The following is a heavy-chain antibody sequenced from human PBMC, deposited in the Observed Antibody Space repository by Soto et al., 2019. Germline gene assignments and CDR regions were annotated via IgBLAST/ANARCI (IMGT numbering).Heavy chain of an antibody. CDR3: AKDISQGLPFSCYSAMDV. V-gene: IGHV3-9*01. CDR1: GFTFEKSA. D-gene: IGHD2-15*01. J-gene: IGHJ6*02. CDR2: ISWNSASI. Sequence: EVQLVESGGGLVQPGRSLRLSCAASGFTFEKSAMHWVRQAPGRGLEWVSGISWNSASIGYADSVQGRFIISRDNAEKSLYLQMNSLRSEDTALYFCAKDISQGLPFSCYSAMDVWGQGTTVTVSS.